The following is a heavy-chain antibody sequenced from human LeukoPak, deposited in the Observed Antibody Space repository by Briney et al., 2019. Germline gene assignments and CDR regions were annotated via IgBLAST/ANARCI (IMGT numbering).Heavy chain of an antibody. CDR3: ASGGKGTKRVFDY. V-gene: IGHV3-23*01. Sequence: PGGSLRLSCAASGFTFSSYAMSWVRQAPGKGLEWVSAISGSGGSTYYADSVKGRFTISRDNSKNTLYLQMNSLRAEDTAVHYCASGGKGTKRVFDYWGQGTLVTVSS. CDR1: GFTFSSYA. J-gene: IGHJ4*02. CDR2: ISGSGGST. D-gene: IGHD2-15*01.